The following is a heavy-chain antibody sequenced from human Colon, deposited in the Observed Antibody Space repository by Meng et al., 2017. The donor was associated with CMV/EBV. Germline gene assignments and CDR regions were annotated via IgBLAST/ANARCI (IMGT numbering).Heavy chain of an antibody. V-gene: IGHV3-23*03. CDR2: IYGGSSST. CDR3: AKDFDRVMEQYYGMDV. CDR1: GFTFSSYA. Sequence: GGSLKISCAASGFTFSSYAMSWVRRAPGKGLEWVSMIYGGSSSTYYADSVRGRFTVSRDDSKNTLYLQMNGLRVEDTAVYYCAKDFDRVMEQYYGMDVWGQGTTVTVSS. D-gene: IGHD2-21*01. J-gene: IGHJ6*02.